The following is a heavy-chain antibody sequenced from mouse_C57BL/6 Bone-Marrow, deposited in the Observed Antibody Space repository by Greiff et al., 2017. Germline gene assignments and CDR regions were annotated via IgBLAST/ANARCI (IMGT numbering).Heavy chain of an antibody. D-gene: IGHD2-5*01. CDR2: IYPGSGST. Sequence: QVQLKQPGAELVKPGASVKMSCKASGYTFTSYWITWVKQRPGQGLEWIGDIYPGSGSTNYNEKFKSKATLTVDTSSSTAYMQLSSLTSADSAVYYCGRRYYSNYWDLDVWGTGTTVTVSS. CDR3: GRRYYSNYWDLDV. CDR1: GYTFTSYW. J-gene: IGHJ1*03. V-gene: IGHV1-55*01.